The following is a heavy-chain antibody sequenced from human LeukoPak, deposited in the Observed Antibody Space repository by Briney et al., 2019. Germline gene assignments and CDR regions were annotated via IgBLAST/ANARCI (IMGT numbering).Heavy chain of an antibody. D-gene: IGHD3-10*02. CDR3: AELGITMIGGV. V-gene: IGHV3-21*01. J-gene: IGHJ6*04. CDR1: GFTFSAYS. CDR2: ISGSSIYI. Sequence: GGSLRLSCATSGFTFSAYSMNWVRQAPGKGLEWVSSISGSSIYINYADSVKGRFTISSDNAKNSLYLQMNSLRAEDTAVYYCAELGITMIGGVWGKGTTVTVSS.